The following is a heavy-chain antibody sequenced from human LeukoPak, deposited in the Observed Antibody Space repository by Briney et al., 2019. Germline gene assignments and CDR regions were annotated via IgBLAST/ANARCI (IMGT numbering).Heavy chain of an antibody. D-gene: IGHD5-18*01. J-gene: IGHJ4*02. CDR2: IRGSGGST. Sequence: PGGSLRLSCAASGFTFSSYAMSWVRQAPGKGLEWVSAIRGSGGSTYYADSVKGRFTISRDNSKNTLYLQMNSLGAEDTAVYYCAKDRIRLWLGTFDYWGQGTLVTVSS. CDR3: AKDRIRLWLGTFDY. V-gene: IGHV3-23*01. CDR1: GFTFSSYA.